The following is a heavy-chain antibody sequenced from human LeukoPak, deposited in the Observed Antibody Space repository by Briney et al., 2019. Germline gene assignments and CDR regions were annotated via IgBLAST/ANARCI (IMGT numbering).Heavy chain of an antibody. D-gene: IGHD3-3*01. CDR3: ARLTWALSGYYTGIDDDY. V-gene: IGHV1-69*13. J-gene: IGHJ4*02. Sequence: SVKVSCKASGGTFSSYAISWVRQAPGQGIEWMGGIIPIFGTANYAQKFQGRVTITADESTSTAYMELSSLRSEDTAVYYCARLTWALSGYYTGIDDDYWGQGTLVTVSS. CDR2: IIPIFGTA. CDR1: GGTFSSYA.